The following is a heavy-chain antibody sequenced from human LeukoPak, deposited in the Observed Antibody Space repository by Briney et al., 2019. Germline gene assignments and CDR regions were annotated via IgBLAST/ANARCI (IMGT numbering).Heavy chain of an antibody. CDR2: INPSGGST. J-gene: IGHJ4*02. Sequence: ASVKVSCKASGYTFTSYYMHWVRQAPGRGLEWMGIINPSGGSTSYAQKFQGRVTMTRDTSTSTVYMELSSLRSEDTAVYYCAREPRSYCSSTSCYAGYFDYWGQGTLVTVSS. V-gene: IGHV1-46*01. D-gene: IGHD2-2*01. CDR3: AREPRSYCSSTSCYAGYFDY. CDR1: GYTFTSYY.